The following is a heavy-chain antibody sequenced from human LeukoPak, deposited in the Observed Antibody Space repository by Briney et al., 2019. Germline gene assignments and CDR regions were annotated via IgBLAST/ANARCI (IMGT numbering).Heavy chain of an antibody. J-gene: IGHJ4*02. CDR3: ARGAVRGGTNFDY. Sequence: SRTLSLTCAISGDSVSGSPAVWNWIRQSPSRGLEWLGRAYYRSKWYIDCAVSVKGRITITPDTSKNQFSLQLNSVTPEDTAVYYCARGAVRGGTNFDYWGQGTLVTVSS. D-gene: IGHD3-10*01. CDR1: GDSVSGSPAV. CDR2: AYYRSKWYI. V-gene: IGHV6-1*01.